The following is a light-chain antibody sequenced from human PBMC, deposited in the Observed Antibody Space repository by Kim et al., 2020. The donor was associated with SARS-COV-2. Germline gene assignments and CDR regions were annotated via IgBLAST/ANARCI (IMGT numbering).Light chain of an antibody. CDR2: EKN. CDR3: NSRESGVNHVV. J-gene: IGLJ3*02. V-gene: IGLV3-19*01. Sequence: ALGQTVRIRCQGDSLRSYYASWYRQKPGQAPGLVIYEKNNRPSGIPDRFSGSSSGNTASLTITGAQAEDEADYYCNSRESGVNHVVFGGGTQLTVL. CDR1: SLRSYY.